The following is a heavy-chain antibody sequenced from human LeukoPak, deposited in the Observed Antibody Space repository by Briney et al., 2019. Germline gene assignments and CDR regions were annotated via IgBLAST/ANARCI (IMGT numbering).Heavy chain of an antibody. CDR1: GFTFSSYG. CDR2: IRYDGSNK. CDR3: APHCTNGVCYLDFDY. V-gene: IGHV3-30*02. Sequence: AGGSLRLSCAASGFTFSSYGIHWVRQAPGKGLEWVAFIRYDGSNKYYADSVKGRFTISRDNSKNTLYLQMNSLRSEDTAVYYCAPHCTNGVCYLDFDYWGQGTLVTVSS. D-gene: IGHD2-8*01. J-gene: IGHJ4*02.